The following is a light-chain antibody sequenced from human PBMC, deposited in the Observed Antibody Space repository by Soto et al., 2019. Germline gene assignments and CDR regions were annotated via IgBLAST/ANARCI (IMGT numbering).Light chain of an antibody. CDR3: QQRGNRPPWT. J-gene: IGKJ1*01. CDR2: DAS. Sequence: EIVLTQSPATLSLSPGERATLSFRSSQSVSTYLVWYQQKPGQAPRLLIYDASNRATGIPARFSGSGSGTDFTLTISSLEPEDFAVYYCQQRGNRPPWTFGQGTKVDIK. CDR1: QSVSTY. V-gene: IGKV3-11*01.